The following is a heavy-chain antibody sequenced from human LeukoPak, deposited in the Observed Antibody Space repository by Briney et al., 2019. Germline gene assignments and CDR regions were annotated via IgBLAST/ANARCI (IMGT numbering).Heavy chain of an antibody. D-gene: IGHD2-2*01. CDR3: AKDLDCSSTSCYPDY. V-gene: IGHV3-23*01. J-gene: IGHJ4*02. CDR2: ISGSGGST. Sequence: GGSLRLSCAASGFTFSSYAMSWVRQAPGKGLEWVSAISGSGGSTYYADSVKGRFTISRDNSKHTLYLQMNSLRAEDTAAYYCAKDLDCSSTSCYPDYWGQGTLVTVSS. CDR1: GFTFSSYA.